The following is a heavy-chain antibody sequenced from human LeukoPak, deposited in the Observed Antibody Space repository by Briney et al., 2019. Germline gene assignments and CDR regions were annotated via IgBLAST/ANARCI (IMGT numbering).Heavy chain of an antibody. CDR3: ARDFLIGAPDYLDH. CDR2: IGYDGVEK. D-gene: IGHD3-22*01. Sequence: GGSLRLSCVVSGFTFSSYPFHWVRQAPGQGLEWVAVIGYDGVEKYYADSVRDRFTISRDDSKSTLYLQMNSLRGEDTAVYYCARDFLIGAPDYLDHWGKGTLVSVSS. V-gene: IGHV3-30-3*01. CDR1: GFTFSSYP. J-gene: IGHJ4*02.